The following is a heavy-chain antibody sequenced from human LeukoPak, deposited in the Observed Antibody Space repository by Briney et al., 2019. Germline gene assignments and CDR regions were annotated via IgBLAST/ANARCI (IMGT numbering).Heavy chain of an antibody. Sequence: QTSETLSLICTVSGGSIRSGDYSWNWIRQHPGKGLEWIGYIYYSGSTYYNPSLTSRVTMSVDTSKNQFSLKLSSVTAADTAIYYCARDHTETSSLNFRNYYYYGMDIWGQGTTVIVSS. CDR1: GGSIRSGDYS. D-gene: IGHD4-11*01. V-gene: IGHV4-31*03. CDR2: IYYSGST. CDR3: ARDHTETSSLNFRNYYYYGMDI. J-gene: IGHJ6*02.